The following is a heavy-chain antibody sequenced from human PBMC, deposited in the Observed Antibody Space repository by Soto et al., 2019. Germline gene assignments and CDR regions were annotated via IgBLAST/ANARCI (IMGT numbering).Heavy chain of an antibody. CDR2: ISDSDGST. CDR1: GFTFSSYA. J-gene: IGHJ5*02. Sequence: EVQLLESGGGLVQPGGSLGLSCAGSGFTFSSYAMSWVRQAPGKGLEWVSGISDSDGSTYYADSVKGRFTISRDNSKNTLYLQANSLRAEDTAVYYCAKGQTGGNGMGLFDPWGQGTLVTVSS. V-gene: IGHV3-23*01. CDR3: AKGQTGGNGMGLFDP. D-gene: IGHD2-8*02.